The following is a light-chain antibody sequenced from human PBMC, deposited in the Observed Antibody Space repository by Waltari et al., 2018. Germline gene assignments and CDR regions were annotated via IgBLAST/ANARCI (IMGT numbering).Light chain of an antibody. CDR3: QTWGSGIVT. Sequence: QPVLTQSPSASASLGASVKLTCPLSTGHSDFAIAWHQQQPERGPRYLMKLNSDGSHTKGDEIPVRFSGSSSGAGRYPTISSRQSEDEAAYYCQTWGSGIVTFGGGTQLTVL. J-gene: IGLJ2*01. CDR1: TGHSDFA. CDR2: LNSDGSH. V-gene: IGLV4-69*01.